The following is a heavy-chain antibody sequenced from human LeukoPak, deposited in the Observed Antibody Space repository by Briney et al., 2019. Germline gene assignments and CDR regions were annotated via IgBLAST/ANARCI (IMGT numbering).Heavy chain of an antibody. J-gene: IGHJ5*02. Sequence: SETLSLTCAVYGGSFSGYYWSWIRQPPGKGLEWIGEINHSGSTNYNPSLKSRVTISVDTSKNQFSLNLSSVTAADTAVYYCARGPYGSGSYVFDPWGQGTLVTVSS. D-gene: IGHD3-10*01. CDR1: GGSFSGYY. V-gene: IGHV4-34*01. CDR2: INHSGST. CDR3: ARGPYGSGSYVFDP.